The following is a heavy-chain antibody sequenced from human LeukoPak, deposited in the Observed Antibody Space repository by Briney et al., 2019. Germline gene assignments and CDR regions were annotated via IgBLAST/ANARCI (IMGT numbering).Heavy chain of an antibody. V-gene: IGHV5-51*01. CDR3: ARQTAMGRSGDY. Sequence: GESLKITCQASGSSFTSYWGGWVRQLPGKGLEWMGINDPSDSETRCTPSFQGQVTISADKSLSTAYLQWNSLKASDTAMYYCARQTAMGRSGDYWGQGTLLTVSS. CDR2: NDPSDSET. D-gene: IGHD5-18*01. J-gene: IGHJ4*02. CDR1: GSSFTSYW.